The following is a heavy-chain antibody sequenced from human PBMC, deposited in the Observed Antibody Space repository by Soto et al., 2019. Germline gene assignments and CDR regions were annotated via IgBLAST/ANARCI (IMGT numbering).Heavy chain of an antibody. V-gene: IGHV3-49*02. CDR2: IRTKAYGGAT. J-gene: IGHJ6*02. CDR3: TKRLQRRLYYYYGMDV. D-gene: IGHD4-4*01. Sequence: RRVAGKWLEWVGFIRTKAYGGATDYAASVKGRFTISRDDSKSIAYLQMNSLKTEDTAVYYCTKRLQRRLYYYYGMDVWGQGTTVT.